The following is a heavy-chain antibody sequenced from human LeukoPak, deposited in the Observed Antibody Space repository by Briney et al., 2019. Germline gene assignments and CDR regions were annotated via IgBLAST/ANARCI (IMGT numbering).Heavy chain of an antibody. D-gene: IGHD2-15*01. V-gene: IGHV3-9*01. CDR1: GFTFDDYA. CDR2: ISWNSGSI. Sequence: PGGSLRLSCAASGFTFDDYAMYWVRQAPGKGLEWVSGISWNSGSIGYADSVKGRFTISRDNAKNSLYLQMNSLRAEDTAAYYCARSGLNRFDYWGQGTLVTVSS. J-gene: IGHJ4*02. CDR3: ARSGLNRFDY.